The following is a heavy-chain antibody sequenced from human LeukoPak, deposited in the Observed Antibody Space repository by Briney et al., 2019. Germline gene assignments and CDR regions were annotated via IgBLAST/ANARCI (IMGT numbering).Heavy chain of an antibody. CDR3: AKTRPLDSSSWSHGDY. D-gene: IGHD6-13*01. Sequence: GGSLRLSCAASGFIFRNYAIYWVRQAPGKGLEWVAIISHDGNIKHYADSLKGRATISRDNPKNMAYLQMNSLKTEDTAVYYCAKTRPLDSSSWSHGDYWGQGTLVTVSS. CDR2: ISHDGNIK. CDR1: GFIFRNYA. J-gene: IGHJ4*02. V-gene: IGHV3-30-3*02.